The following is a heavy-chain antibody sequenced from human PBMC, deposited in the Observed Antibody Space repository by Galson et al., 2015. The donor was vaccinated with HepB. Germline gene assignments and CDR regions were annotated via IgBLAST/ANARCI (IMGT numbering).Heavy chain of an antibody. CDR3: ARNTSDKGAFDV. CDR1: GYTFTSYA. Sequence: SVKVSCKASGYTFTSYALSWVRQAPGQGLEWMGWISGYNDNTNCAQKFQGRVTMTTDTSTSAAYMELRSLRSDDTAVYYCARNTSDKGAFDVWGQGTLVTVSS. CDR2: ISGYNDNT. J-gene: IGHJ3*01. D-gene: IGHD1/OR15-1a*01. V-gene: IGHV1-18*01.